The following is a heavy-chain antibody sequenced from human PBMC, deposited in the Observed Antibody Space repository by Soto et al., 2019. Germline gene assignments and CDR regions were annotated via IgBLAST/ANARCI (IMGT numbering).Heavy chain of an antibody. CDR3: ARGLLDSYGFYYFDY. V-gene: IGHV1-69*13. CDR1: GGTFSSYA. J-gene: IGHJ4*02. D-gene: IGHD5-18*01. Sequence: SVKVSCKASGGTFSSYAISWVRQAPGQGLEWMGGIIPIFGTANYAQKFQGRVTITADESTSTAYMELSSLRSEDTAVYYCARGLLDSYGFYYFDYWGQGTLVTVSS. CDR2: IIPIFGTA.